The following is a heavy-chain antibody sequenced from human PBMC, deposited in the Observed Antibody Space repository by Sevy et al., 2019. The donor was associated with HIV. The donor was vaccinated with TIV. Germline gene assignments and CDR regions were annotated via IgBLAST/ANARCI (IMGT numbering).Heavy chain of an antibody. CDR3: ARHCSSTSCSHAFDI. J-gene: IGHJ3*02. V-gene: IGHV4-34*01. CDR1: GGSFSGYY. Sequence: SETLSLTCAVYGGSFSGYYWSWIRQPPVKGLEWIGEINHSGSTNYNPSLKSRVTMSVDTSKNQFSLKLSSVTAADTAVYYCARHCSSTSCSHAFDIWGQGTMVTVSS. CDR2: INHSGST. D-gene: IGHD2-2*01.